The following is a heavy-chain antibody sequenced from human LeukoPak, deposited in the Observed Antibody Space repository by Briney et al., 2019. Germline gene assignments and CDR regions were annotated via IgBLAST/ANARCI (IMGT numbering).Heavy chain of an antibody. J-gene: IGHJ5*02. CDR2: ISYTGST. V-gene: IGHV4-59*01. D-gene: IGHD3-10*01. CDR1: GGSISPYF. Sequence: PSETLSLTCTVSGGSISPYFWSWMRQTPGKGLEWIGYISYTGSTNYNPALKSRVTISVDTSKNQFSLQLTSVTAADTAVYYCARDDYRGVTNFDPWGQGTLVTVSS. CDR3: ARDDYRGVTNFDP.